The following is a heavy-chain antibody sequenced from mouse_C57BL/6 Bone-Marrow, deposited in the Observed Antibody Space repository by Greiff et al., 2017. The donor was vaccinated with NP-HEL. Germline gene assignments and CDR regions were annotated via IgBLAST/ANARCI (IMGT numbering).Heavy chain of an antibody. D-gene: IGHD1-1*01. CDR2: SYPRDGRS. J-gene: IGHJ2*01. Sequence: QVQLQQSGPELVKPGASVKLSCKASGYTFTSYDINWVKQRPGQGLEWIGWSYPRDGRSKDNEKVKGKATLTVATSSISAYLELHSLTSEDSAVYFCAREAYYYGNYFDYWGQGTTLTVSS. V-gene: IGHV1-85*01. CDR1: GYTFTSYD. CDR3: AREAYYYGNYFDY.